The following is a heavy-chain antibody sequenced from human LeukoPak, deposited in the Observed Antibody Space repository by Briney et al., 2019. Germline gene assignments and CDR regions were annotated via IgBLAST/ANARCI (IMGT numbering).Heavy chain of an antibody. CDR2: IKSKTDGGTT. CDR3: TTDSSSWYRYFQH. CDR1: GFTFSNAW. D-gene: IGHD6-13*01. V-gene: IGHV3-15*01. J-gene: IGHJ1*01. Sequence: GSLRLSCAASGFTFSNAWMSWVRQAPGKGLEWVGRIKSKTDGGTTDYAAPVKGRFTISRDDSKNTLYLQMNSLKTEDTAVYYCTTDSSSWYRYFQHWGQGTLVTVSS.